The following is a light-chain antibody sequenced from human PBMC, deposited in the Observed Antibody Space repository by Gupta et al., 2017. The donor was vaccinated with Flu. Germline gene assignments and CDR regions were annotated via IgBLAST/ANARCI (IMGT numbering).Light chain of an antibody. CDR2: EVN. V-gene: IGLV2-8*01. CDR3: SSYAGDPFV. Sequence: QSALTQPPSASGSPGQSVTISCTGGSGDIGTYDYVSWYRQYPGEAPKLVIYEVNMRPSGVPGRFSGSKSGNTASLTVSGLQAEDEATYFCSSYAGDPFVFGSGTKVTVL. J-gene: IGLJ1*01. CDR1: SGDIGTYDY.